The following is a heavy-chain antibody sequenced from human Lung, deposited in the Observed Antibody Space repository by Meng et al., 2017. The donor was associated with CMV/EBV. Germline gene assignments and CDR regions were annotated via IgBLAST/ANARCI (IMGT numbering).Heavy chain of an antibody. D-gene: IGHD5-18*01. Sequence: GESLKIXCAASGFTVSSNYLSWVRRAPGKGLEWVSVIYSGGSTYYADSVNGRFTISRDNSKKTLYLQMNSLRAEDTAVYYCARDRGYSYGSLGMDVWGQGXTVTVSS. V-gene: IGHV3-53*01. J-gene: IGHJ6*02. CDR2: IYSGGST. CDR3: ARDRGYSYGSLGMDV. CDR1: GFTVSSNY.